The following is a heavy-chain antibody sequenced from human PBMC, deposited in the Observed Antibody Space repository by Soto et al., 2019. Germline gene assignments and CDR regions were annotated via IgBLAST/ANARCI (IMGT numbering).Heavy chain of an antibody. J-gene: IGHJ4*03. Sequence: GWSLRLSCAASGFIFSDFHLNWVRQAPGRGLEWLSSITGTSAFTHYADSIEGRFTISRDNPNNLLHLQMNNLRPEDTAVYYSARDNLGGQGAFELWGQGTMVTVSS. V-gene: IGHV3-21*01. CDR1: GFIFSDFH. CDR2: ITGTSAFT. CDR3: ARDNLGGQGAFEL. D-gene: IGHD3-16*01.